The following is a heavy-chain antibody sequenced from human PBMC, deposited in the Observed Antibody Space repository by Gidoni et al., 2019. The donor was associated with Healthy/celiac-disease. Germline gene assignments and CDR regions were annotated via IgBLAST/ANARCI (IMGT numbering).Heavy chain of an antibody. V-gene: IGHV3-11*01. J-gene: IGHJ6*03. CDR2: ISSSGSTI. Sequence: SVFTFSYYVSRVVSQPPGKGLGWVSYISSSGSTIYYADSVKGRFTISRDNAKNSLYLQMNSLRAEDTAVYYCARETRKTESVYYDSSGYQHYYYYMDVWGKGTTVTVSS. CDR1: VFTFSYYV. D-gene: IGHD3-22*01. CDR3: ARETRKTESVYYDSSGYQHYYYYMDV.